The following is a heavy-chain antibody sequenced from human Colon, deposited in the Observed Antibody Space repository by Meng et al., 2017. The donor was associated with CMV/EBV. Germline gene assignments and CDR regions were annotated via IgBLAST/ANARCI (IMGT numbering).Heavy chain of an antibody. CDR1: GYTFTNVD. V-gene: IGHV1-18*01. Sequence: KASGYTFTNVDISWVRQTPGQGLEWMGWISAYNGNTNYAQKLQGRVTMTTDTSTSTAYMELRSLRSDDTAVYYCTTGGGYSSSSFDFWGQGTLVTVSS. CDR3: TTGGGYSSSSFDF. D-gene: IGHD6-6*01. CDR2: ISAYNGNT. J-gene: IGHJ4*02.